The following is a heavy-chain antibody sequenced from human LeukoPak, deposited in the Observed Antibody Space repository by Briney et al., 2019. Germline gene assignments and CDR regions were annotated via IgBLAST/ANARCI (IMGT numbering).Heavy chain of an antibody. CDR2: INHSGST. CDR1: GGSLSGYY. J-gene: IGHJ4*02. CDR3: ARGGTMVRGVIEPFDY. V-gene: IGHV4-34*01. Sequence: SETLSLTCAVYGGSLSGYYWSWIRQPPGKGLEWIGEINHSGSTNYNPPLKSRVTISVDTSKNQFSLKLSSVTAADTAVYYCARGGTMVRGVIEPFDYWGQGTLVTVSS. D-gene: IGHD3-10*01.